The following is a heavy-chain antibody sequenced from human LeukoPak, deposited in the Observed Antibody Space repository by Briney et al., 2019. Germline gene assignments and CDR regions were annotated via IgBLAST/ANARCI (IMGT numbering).Heavy chain of an antibody. Sequence: PGGSLRLSCAASGFTFSSYAMSWVRQAPGKGLEWVSAISGSGGSTYYADSVKGRFTTSRDNSKSTLYLQMNSLRAEDTAVYYCAKVSVYGHNWFDPWGQGTLATVSS. V-gene: IGHV3-23*01. CDR1: GFTFSSYA. D-gene: IGHD3-10*01. CDR3: AKVSVYGHNWFDP. J-gene: IGHJ5*02. CDR2: ISGSGGST.